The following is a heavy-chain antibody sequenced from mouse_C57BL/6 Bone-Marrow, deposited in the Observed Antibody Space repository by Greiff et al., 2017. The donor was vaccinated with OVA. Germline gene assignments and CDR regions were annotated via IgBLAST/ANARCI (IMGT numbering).Heavy chain of an antibody. CDR1: GYTFTSYW. Sequence: QVQLQQPGAELVRPGSSVKLSCKASGYTFTSYWMDWVKQRPGQGLEWIGNIYPSDSETHYTQKFKNKATLTVDKSSSTAYMQLSSLTSEDAAVYYCARRAQATCAMDYWGQGTSVTVSS. D-gene: IGHD3-2*02. CDR3: ARRAQATCAMDY. CDR2: IYPSDSET. J-gene: IGHJ4*01. V-gene: IGHV1-61*01.